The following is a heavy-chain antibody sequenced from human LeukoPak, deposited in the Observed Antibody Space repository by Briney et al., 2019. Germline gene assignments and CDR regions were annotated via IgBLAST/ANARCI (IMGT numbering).Heavy chain of an antibody. Sequence: GASVKVSCKASGYTFTNYAMNWERQAPGQGLEWMGWINTNTGNPTYAQGFTGRFVFSLDTSVSTAYLQISSLKADDNAVYYCAREGDSSFGYFDYWGKGTLVTVSA. CDR3: AREGDSSFGYFDY. D-gene: IGHD6-13*01. CDR1: GYTFTNYA. J-gene: IGHJ4*02. V-gene: IGHV7-4-1*02. CDR2: INTNTGNP.